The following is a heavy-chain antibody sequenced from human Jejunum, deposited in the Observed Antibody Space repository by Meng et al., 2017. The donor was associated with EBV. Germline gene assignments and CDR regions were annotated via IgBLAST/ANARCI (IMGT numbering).Heavy chain of an antibody. CDR3: ARPSGSKGWFDP. V-gene: IGHV4-39*07. CDR1: GASMNDRNYF. CDR2: TYSSANT. D-gene: IGHD3-10*01. J-gene: IGHJ5*02. Sequence: LQLQESGPGLVKPSETLSLTCNVSGASMNDRNYFWAWIRQPPGKGLEWIGNTYSSANTYYNPSLKSRVTISVDTSKNQFSLKLTSVTAADTAVYYCARPSGSKGWFDPWGQGTLVTVSS.